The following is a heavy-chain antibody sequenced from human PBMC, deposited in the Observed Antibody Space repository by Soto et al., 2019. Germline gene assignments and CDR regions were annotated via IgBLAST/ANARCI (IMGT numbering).Heavy chain of an antibody. Sequence: EEQLVESGGGLVQPGGSLRLSCAASGFTFSYYSMNWVRQAPGRGLEWVSYISTRSNSIYYGDSVKGRFTISRDNAKNSLFQQMNSLRDEDTDVYFCAKAKHIGRYSPFDSWGQGALVTASS. J-gene: IGHJ4*02. D-gene: IGHD1-26*01. CDR1: GFTFSYYS. CDR3: AKAKHIGRYSPFDS. CDR2: ISTRSNSI. V-gene: IGHV3-48*02.